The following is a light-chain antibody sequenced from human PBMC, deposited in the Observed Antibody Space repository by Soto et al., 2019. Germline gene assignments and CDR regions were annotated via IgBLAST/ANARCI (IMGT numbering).Light chain of an antibody. V-gene: IGLV1-40*01. Sequence: QSVLTQPPSVSGAPGQRVTISCTGSSSNIGAGYDVHWYQQLPGTAPKLLIYGNSNRPSGVPDRFSGSNSGISASRAITGLQAEDEADYYCQSYDSSLSGVVFGGGTKLTVL. CDR3: QSYDSSLSGVV. J-gene: IGLJ2*01. CDR2: GNS. CDR1: SSNIGAGYD.